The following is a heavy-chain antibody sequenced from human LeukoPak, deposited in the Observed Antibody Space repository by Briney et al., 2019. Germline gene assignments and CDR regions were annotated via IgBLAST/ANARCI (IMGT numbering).Heavy chain of an antibody. Sequence: SETLSLTCTVSGGSISSSSYYWGWIRQPPGTGLEWIGSIYYSGSTYYNPSLKSRVTISVDTSKNQFSLKLSSVTAADTAVYYCARPLDEGATYWFDPWGQGTLVTVSS. V-gene: IGHV4-39*01. J-gene: IGHJ5*02. D-gene: IGHD3-9*01. CDR3: ARPLDEGATYWFDP. CDR1: GGSISSSSYY. CDR2: IYYSGST.